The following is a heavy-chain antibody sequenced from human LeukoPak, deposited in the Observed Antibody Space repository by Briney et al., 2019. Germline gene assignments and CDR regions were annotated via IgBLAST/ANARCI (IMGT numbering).Heavy chain of an antibody. Sequence: ASVKVSCKASGGTFSSYAISWVRQAPGQGLEWMGWINPNSGGTNYAQKFQGRVTMTRDTSISTAYMELSRLRSDDTAVYYCARGGSSGIYDAFDIWGQGTMVTVSS. CDR1: GGTFSSYA. J-gene: IGHJ3*02. CDR3: ARGGSSGIYDAFDI. V-gene: IGHV1-2*02. D-gene: IGHD6-19*01. CDR2: INPNSGGT.